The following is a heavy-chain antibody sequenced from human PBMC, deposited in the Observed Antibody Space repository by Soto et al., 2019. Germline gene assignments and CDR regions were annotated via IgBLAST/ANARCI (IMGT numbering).Heavy chain of an antibody. CDR2: ISTRSAYI. Sequence: PGGSLRLSCAASGFTFSLYTMNWVRQAPGKGLEWVSSISTRSAYIYYADSVRGRFTISRDDANNSLFLQMNSLSAEDTALYYCARATVTTEGLDVWGRGTTVTISS. J-gene: IGHJ6*02. CDR3: ARATVTTEGLDV. CDR1: GFTFSLYT. D-gene: IGHD4-4*01. V-gene: IGHV3-21*01.